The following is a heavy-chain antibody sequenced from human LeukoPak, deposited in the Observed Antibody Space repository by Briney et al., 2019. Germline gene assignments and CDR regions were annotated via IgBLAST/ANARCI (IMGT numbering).Heavy chain of an antibody. CDR1: GGSVSSYY. Sequence: SETLSLTCTVSGGSVSSYYWSWIRQPAGKGLEWIGRIYTSGSTNYNPSLKSRVTMSVDTSKNQFSLKLSSVTAADTAVYYCAHYYDSRGVGAFDIWGQGTMVTVSS. J-gene: IGHJ3*02. D-gene: IGHD3-22*01. CDR3: AHYYDSRGVGAFDI. V-gene: IGHV4-4*07. CDR2: IYTSGST.